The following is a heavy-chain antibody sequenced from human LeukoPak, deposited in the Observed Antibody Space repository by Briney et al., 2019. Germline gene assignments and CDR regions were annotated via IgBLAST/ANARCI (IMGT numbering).Heavy chain of an antibody. CDR2: ISGYNGNT. D-gene: IGHD2-21*02. J-gene: IGHJ5*02. CDR3: ARVGCCGGDCYSSADL. V-gene: IGHV1-18*01. Sequence: ASVKVSCKTSGYTFTRYGVGWVRQAPGQGLDWMRWISGYNGNTNYAQRFQDRVTLTTDTSTSTGSMEFRSLRSDDTAVYYCARVGCCGGDCYSSADLWGQGTLVTVSS. CDR1: GYTFTRYG.